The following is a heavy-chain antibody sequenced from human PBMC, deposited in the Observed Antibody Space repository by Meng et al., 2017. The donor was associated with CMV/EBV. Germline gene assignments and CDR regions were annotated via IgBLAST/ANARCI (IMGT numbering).Heavy chain of an antibody. CDR3: ARGGIAAAGLH. D-gene: IGHD6-13*01. Sequence: QLQLQESGPGLVKPSATLSLTCTVSGGSISSSSYYCGWIRQPPGKGLEWIGSIYYSGSTYYNPSLKSRVTISVDTSKNQFSLKLSSVTAADTAVYYCARGGIAAAGLHWGQGTLVTVSS. V-gene: IGHV4-39*07. J-gene: IGHJ4*02. CDR2: IYYSGST. CDR1: GGSISSSSYY.